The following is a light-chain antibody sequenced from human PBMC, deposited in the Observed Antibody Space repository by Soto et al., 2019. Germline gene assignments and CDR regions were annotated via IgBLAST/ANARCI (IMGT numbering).Light chain of an antibody. V-gene: IGLV1-44*01. CDR1: SSNIGSNT. Sequence: QSVLTQPPSASGTPGQRVTISCSGSSSNIGSNTVNWYQQLPGTAPKLLIYSNNQRPSGVPDRFSGSKSGTSASLAISGHQSEDEADCYCAAWDDSLNGPVFGGGTKLTVL. J-gene: IGLJ2*01. CDR3: AAWDDSLNGPV. CDR2: SNN.